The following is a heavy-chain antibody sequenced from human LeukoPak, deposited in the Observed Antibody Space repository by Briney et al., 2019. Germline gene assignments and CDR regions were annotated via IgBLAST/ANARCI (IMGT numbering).Heavy chain of an antibody. D-gene: IGHD6-13*01. CDR2: INDDWGTT. J-gene: IGHJ4*02. CDR1: GFTFSKYA. Sequence: GGSLRLSCSASGFTFSKYAMHWVRQAPGKGLEFVSGINDDWGTTDYADSVKGRFTISRGNSKNTLYLQMNSLRAEDTAVYYCAKEGGSSLYYFDSWGQGTLVTVSS. V-gene: IGHV3-64*04. CDR3: AKEGGSSLYYFDS.